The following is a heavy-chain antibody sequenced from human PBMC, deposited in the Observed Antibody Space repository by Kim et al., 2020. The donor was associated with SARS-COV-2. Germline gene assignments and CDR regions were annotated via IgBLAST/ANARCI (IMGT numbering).Heavy chain of an antibody. CDR1: GYTFTSYA. Sequence: ASVKVSCKTSGYTFTSYAIHWVRQAPGQRLEWMGWVSAGNGDTRYSQIFQGRVTLTRDTSATTAFMELSSLRSEDTALYYCAILLRGGPPFDYSRQATLV. J-gene: IGHJ4*02. CDR2: VSAGNGDT. V-gene: IGHV1-3*01. D-gene: IGHD2-15*01. CDR3: AILLRGGPPFDY.